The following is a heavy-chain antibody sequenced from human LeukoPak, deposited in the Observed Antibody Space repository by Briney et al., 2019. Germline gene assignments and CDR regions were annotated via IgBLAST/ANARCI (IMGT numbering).Heavy chain of an antibody. J-gene: IGHJ4*02. CDR3: AKDRLVPAATGEFDY. CDR2: ISGSGGST. V-gene: IGHV3-23*01. Sequence: GGSLRLSCAASGFTFSSYAMSWVRQAPGKGLEWVSAISGSGGSTYYADSVKGRFAISRDNSKNTLYLQMNSLRAEDTAVYYCAKDRLVPAATGEFDYWGQGTLVTVSS. D-gene: IGHD2-2*01. CDR1: GFTFSSYA.